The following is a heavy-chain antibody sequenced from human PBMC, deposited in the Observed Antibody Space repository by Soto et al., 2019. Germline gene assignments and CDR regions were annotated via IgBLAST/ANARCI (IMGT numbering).Heavy chain of an antibody. CDR3: ARDMPRYCSSTSSSHNWFDP. CDR1: GGTFSSNT. CDR2: IIPILGIA. V-gene: IGHV1-69*08. J-gene: IGHJ5*02. D-gene: IGHD2-2*01. Sequence: QVQLVQSGAEVKKPGSSVKVSCKASGGTFSSNTISWVRQAPGQGLEWMGRIIPILGIANYAQKFQGRVTITADKSTSTAYMELSSLRSEDTAVYYCARDMPRYCSSTSSSHNWFDPWGQGTLVTVSS.